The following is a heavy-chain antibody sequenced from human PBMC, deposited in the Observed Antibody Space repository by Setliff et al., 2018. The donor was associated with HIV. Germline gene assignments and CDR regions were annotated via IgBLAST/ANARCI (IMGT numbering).Heavy chain of an antibody. J-gene: IGHJ4*02. Sequence: GASVKVSCKTSGYMFIAYGMSWVRRAPGQGLEWMGWIGPYNGRTEYAQEFQGRVTMTRDTSTSTVHMELSSLRSEDTAVYYCARDLRGYNSGLEYWGQGTLVTVSS. CDR1: GYMFIAYG. D-gene: IGHD5-18*01. CDR2: IGPYNGRT. CDR3: ARDLRGYNSGLEY. V-gene: IGHV1-18*01.